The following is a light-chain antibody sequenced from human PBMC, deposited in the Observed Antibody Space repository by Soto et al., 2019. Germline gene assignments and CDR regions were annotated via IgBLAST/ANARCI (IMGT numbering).Light chain of an antibody. Sequence: DIQMTQSPSTLSASVGDRVTITCRASQSISSWLAWYQQKPGKAPKLLIYDASSLESGVPSRFSGSGSGTEFTLTTSSLQPDDFATYYCQQYNSYWTVGQGTKVDSK. V-gene: IGKV1-5*01. CDR3: QQYNSYWT. J-gene: IGKJ1*01. CDR1: QSISSW. CDR2: DAS.